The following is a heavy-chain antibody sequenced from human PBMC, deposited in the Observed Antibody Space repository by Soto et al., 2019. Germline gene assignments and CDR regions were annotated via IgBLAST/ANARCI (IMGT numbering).Heavy chain of an antibody. CDR1: GGSISSGGYY. D-gene: IGHD4-4*01. CDR3: ARGSTVTNGRAAHYRPGNVDY. CDR2: IYYSGST. J-gene: IGHJ4*02. Sequence: PSETLSLTCTVSGGSISSGGYYWSWIRQHPGKGLEWIGYIYYSGSTYYNPSLKSRVTISVDTSKNQFSLKLSSVTAADTAVYYCARGSTVTNGRAAHYRPGNVDYWGQGTLVTVSS. V-gene: IGHV4-31*03.